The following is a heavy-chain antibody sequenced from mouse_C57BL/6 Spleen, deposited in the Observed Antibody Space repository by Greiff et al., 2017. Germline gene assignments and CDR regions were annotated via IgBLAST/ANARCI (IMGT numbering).Heavy chain of an antibody. J-gene: IGHJ2*01. CDR1: GYSFTGYF. Sequence: LQQSGPELVKPGDSVKISCKASGYSFTGYFMNWVMQSHGKSLEWIGRINPYNGDTFYNQKFKGKATLTVDKSSSTAHMELRSLTSEDSAVYYCGLYYYGSSYHFDYWGQGTTLTVSS. D-gene: IGHD1-1*01. CDR3: GLYYYGSSYHFDY. CDR2: INPYNGDT. V-gene: IGHV1-20*01.